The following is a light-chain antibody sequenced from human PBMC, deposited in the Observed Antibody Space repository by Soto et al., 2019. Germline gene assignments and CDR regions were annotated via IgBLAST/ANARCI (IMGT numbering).Light chain of an antibody. V-gene: IGLV2-11*01. CDR3: SSYAGTYTYV. J-gene: IGLJ1*01. CDR2: DVT. Sequence: QSVLTQPRSVSGSPGQSVTISCTGTSSDVGLYDYVSWYQQHPGKAPKLIISDVTKRPSGVPDRFSGSKSGNTAFLTISGLQSEDDADDYCSSYAGTYTYVFGSGTKLTVL. CDR1: SSDVGLYDY.